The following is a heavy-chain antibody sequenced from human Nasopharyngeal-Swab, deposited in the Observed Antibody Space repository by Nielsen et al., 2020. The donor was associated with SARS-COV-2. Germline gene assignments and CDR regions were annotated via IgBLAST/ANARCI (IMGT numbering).Heavy chain of an antibody. CDR2: IGGNGART. Sequence: GESLKISCVASGFIFGNYAMAWVRQAPGKGLEWVSAIGGNGARTHYADSVKGRFTISRDNSKNTLYLQMNSLTTDDTAVYYCARDEVQQGTTTVGYLDYWGQGTLVTVSP. V-gene: IGHV3-23*01. D-gene: IGHD4-23*01. J-gene: IGHJ4*02. CDR3: ARDEVQQGTTTVGYLDY. CDR1: GFIFGNYA.